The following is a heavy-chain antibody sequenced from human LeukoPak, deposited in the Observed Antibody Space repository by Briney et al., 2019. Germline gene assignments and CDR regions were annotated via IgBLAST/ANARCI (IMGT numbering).Heavy chain of an antibody. D-gene: IGHD3-22*01. V-gene: IGHV1-18*01. CDR1: GYTFTSYG. J-gene: IGHJ4*02. Sequence: ASVKVSCKASGYTFTSYGISWVRQAPGQGLEWMGWISAYNGNTNYAQKLQGRVTMTTDTSTSTAYMELRSLRSDDTAVYYCARSPWVVKYYYESSGSEVPYYFDYWGQGTLVTVSS. CDR3: ARSPWVVKYYYESSGSEVPYYFDY. CDR2: ISAYNGNT.